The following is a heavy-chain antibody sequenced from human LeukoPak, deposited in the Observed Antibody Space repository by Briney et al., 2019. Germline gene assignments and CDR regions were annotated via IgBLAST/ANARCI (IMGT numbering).Heavy chain of an antibody. Sequence: SETLSLTCAVYGGSFSGYYWSWIRQPPGKGLEWIGEINHSGSTNYNPSLKSRVTISVGTSKNQFSLKLSSVTAADTAVYYCARVSPNYGSGSYYYYYGMDVWGQGTTVTVSS. J-gene: IGHJ6*02. CDR3: ARVSPNYGSGSYYYYYGMDV. CDR1: GGSFSGYY. V-gene: IGHV4-34*01. D-gene: IGHD3-10*01. CDR2: INHSGST.